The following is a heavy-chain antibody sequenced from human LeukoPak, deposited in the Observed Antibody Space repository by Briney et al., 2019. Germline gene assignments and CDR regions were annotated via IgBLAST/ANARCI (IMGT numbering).Heavy chain of an antibody. J-gene: IGHJ4*02. CDR3: ARVPAYGSGSYINY. CDR1: GYTFTSYG. D-gene: IGHD3-10*01. CDR2: ISAYSGNT. Sequence: ASVKVSCKASGYTFTSYGISWVRQAPGQGLEWMGWISAYSGNTNYAQKLQGRVTMTTDTSTSTAYMELRSLRSDDTAVYYCARVPAYGSGSYINYWGQGTLVTVSS. V-gene: IGHV1-18*01.